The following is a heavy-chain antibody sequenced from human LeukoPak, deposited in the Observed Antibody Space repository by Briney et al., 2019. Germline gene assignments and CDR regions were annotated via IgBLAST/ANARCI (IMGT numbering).Heavy chain of an antibody. CDR3: ARYFLGAFDI. CDR1: GGSISSYY. V-gene: IGHV4-59*01. CDR2: IYYSGST. D-gene: IGHD2/OR15-2a*01. Sequence: SETLSLTCTVSGGSISSYYWSWIRQPPGKGLEWIGYIYYSGSTNYNPSLRSRVTISVDTSKNQFSLKLSSVTAADTAVYYCARYFLGAFDIWGQGTMVTVSS. J-gene: IGHJ3*02.